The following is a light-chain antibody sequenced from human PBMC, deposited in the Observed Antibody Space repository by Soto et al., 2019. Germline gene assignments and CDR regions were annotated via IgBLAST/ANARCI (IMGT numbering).Light chain of an antibody. Sequence: QSVLTQPASVSGSPGQSITISCTGTSSDIGKYNYVSWFQQHPAKAPKLIIFEVSTRPSGVSNRFSGSKSGNTASLTISGLQAEDEADYYCSSSTGSNINTVVFGGGTKLTVL. CDR2: EVS. CDR3: SSSTGSNINTVV. CDR1: SSDIGKYNY. J-gene: IGLJ2*01. V-gene: IGLV2-14*01.